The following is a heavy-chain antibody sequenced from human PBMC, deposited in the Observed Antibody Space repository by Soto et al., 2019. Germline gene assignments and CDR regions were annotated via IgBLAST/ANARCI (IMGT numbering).Heavy chain of an antibody. J-gene: IGHJ3*02. Sequence: PGESLKISCKGSGYSFTNYWIGWVRQMPGKGLEWMGIIYPGDSDTRYSPSFQGQVTISADKSISTAYLQWSSLKASDTAMYYCARLSSSWTHAFDIWGQGTMVTVSS. V-gene: IGHV5-51*01. CDR2: IYPGDSDT. CDR3: ARLSSSWTHAFDI. CDR1: GYSFTNYW. D-gene: IGHD6-13*01.